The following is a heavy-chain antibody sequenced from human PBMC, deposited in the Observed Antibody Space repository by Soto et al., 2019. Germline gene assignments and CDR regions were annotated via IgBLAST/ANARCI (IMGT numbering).Heavy chain of an antibody. Sequence: PGGSLRLSCAASGFTFSSYGMHWVRQAPGKGLEWVAVIRLDGSNKFYADSVKGRFTISRDNSKNTVSLQMNSLREEDSAAYYCATTGRYWGEGTLVT. CDR3: ATTGRY. V-gene: IGHV3-30*02. CDR1: GFTFSSYG. CDR2: IRLDGSNK. J-gene: IGHJ4*02.